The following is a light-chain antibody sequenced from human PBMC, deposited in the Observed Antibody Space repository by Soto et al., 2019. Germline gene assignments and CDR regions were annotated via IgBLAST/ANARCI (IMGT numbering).Light chain of an antibody. V-gene: IGKV1-39*01. CDR1: QSVSTY. J-gene: IGKJ4*01. Sequence: DIQMTQSPYSLSTSLGDRVTITCRTSQSVSTYLNWYQQRPGKAPKLLIYGASSLQSGVPSRFSGSGSGTHFTLTISSLQPEDFATYYCQEGSTLLTFGGGTKVDIK. CDR3: QEGSTLLT. CDR2: GAS.